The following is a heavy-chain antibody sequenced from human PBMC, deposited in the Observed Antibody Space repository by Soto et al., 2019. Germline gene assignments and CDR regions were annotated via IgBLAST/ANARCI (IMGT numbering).Heavy chain of an antibody. CDR2: IIPVFGIE. Sequence: HVQLVQSGAEVKRPGSSVTVSCKASGGTFSSYGVSWVRQAPGQGLEWMGRIIPVFGIEHYAQRSQGRVTVTADESTSTAYMELIGLTSEDTAVYYCARGLSYYDSSGYSDAFDIWGQGTLVTVSS. D-gene: IGHD3-22*01. CDR3: ARGLSYYDSSGYSDAFDI. J-gene: IGHJ3*02. CDR1: GGTFSSYG. V-gene: IGHV1-69*01.